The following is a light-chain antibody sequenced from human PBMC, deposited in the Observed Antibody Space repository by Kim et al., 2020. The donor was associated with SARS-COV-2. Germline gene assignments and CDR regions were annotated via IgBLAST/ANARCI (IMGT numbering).Light chain of an antibody. CDR1: QSLVYGNGNTY. V-gene: IGKV2-30*01. CDR2: KVS. Sequence: QRASISCRSSQSLVYGNGNTYLPCFHQRPGQPPRRLIYKVSNRDSGVPDRFGGRGSGTDFTLQISRVEAEDVGVYYCMQGTHWPFTFGPGPRWISN. CDR3: MQGTHWPFT. J-gene: IGKJ3*01.